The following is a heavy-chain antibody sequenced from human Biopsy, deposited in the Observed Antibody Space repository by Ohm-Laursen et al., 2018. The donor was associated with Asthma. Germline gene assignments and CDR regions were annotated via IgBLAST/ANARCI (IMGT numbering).Heavy chain of an antibody. CDR1: GFTFGDYW. CDR2: INSGSTDI. CDR3: ASECTVATCPLAY. V-gene: IGHV3-21*04. D-gene: IGHD2-8*02. J-gene: IGHJ4*02. Sequence: SLRLSCAAFGFTFGDYWMNWVRQAPGKGLEWVSSINSGSTDIKYADSVKGRFTISRDNAQNSLFLQMTSLGAEDTAVYYCASECTVATCPLAYWGQGALVTVSS.